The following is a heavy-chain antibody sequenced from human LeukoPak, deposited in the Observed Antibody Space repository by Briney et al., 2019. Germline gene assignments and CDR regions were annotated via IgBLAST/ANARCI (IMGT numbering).Heavy chain of an antibody. CDR3: ARDSRYGYSNDY. V-gene: IGHV3-33*08. J-gene: IGHJ4*02. D-gene: IGHD5-18*01. Sequence: GGSLRLSCAASGFTFSSYGMHWVRQAPGKGLEWVAVIWYGGSNKYYADSVKGRFTISRDNSKNTLYLQMNSLRAEDTAVYYCARDSRYGYSNDYWGQGTLVTVSS. CDR2: IWYGGSNK. CDR1: GFTFSSYG.